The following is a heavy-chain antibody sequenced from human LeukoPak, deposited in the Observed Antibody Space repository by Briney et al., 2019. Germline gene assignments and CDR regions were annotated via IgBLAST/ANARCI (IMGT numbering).Heavy chain of an antibody. CDR1: GYTFTGYY. J-gene: IGHJ4*02. CDR2: INPNSGGT. D-gene: IGHD5-18*01. V-gene: IGHV1-2*02. CDR3: AREDTAMAQCFDY. Sequence: ASVKVSCKASGYTFTGYYMLWVRQAPGQGLEWMGWINPNSGGTSYAQKFQGRVTMTRDTSISTAYMELSRLRSDDTAVYYCAREDTAMAQCFDYWGQGTLVTVSS.